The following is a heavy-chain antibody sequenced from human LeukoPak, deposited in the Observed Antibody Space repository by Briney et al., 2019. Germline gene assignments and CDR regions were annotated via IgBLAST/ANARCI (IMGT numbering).Heavy chain of an antibody. CDR1: GFTFDDYG. CDR3: ARAISMVRGVTYSYYYYYMDV. Sequence: GGSLRLSCAASGFTFDDYGMSWVRQAPGKGLEWVSGINWNGGSTGYADSVKGRFTISRDNAKNSLYLQMNSLRAEDTALYYCARAISMVRGVTYSYYYYYMDVWGKGTTVTVSS. J-gene: IGHJ6*03. D-gene: IGHD3-10*01. CDR2: INWNGGST. V-gene: IGHV3-20*04.